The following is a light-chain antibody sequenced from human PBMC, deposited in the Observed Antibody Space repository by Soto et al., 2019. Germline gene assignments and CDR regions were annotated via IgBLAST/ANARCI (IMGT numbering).Light chain of an antibody. CDR2: AAS. J-gene: IGKJ1*01. V-gene: IGKV1-39*01. CDR1: QSISSY. Sequence: IQLTQSPSSLSASVGDRVVITCRASQSISSYLNWYQQKPGKAPKLLIYAASSLQSGVPSRFSGSGSGTDFTLTISSLQPEDFATYSCQQSYNSPQTFGRGTKVDIK. CDR3: QQSYNSPQT.